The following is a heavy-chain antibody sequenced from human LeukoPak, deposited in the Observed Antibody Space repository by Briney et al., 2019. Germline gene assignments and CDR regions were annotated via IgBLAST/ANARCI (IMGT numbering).Heavy chain of an antibody. CDR2: IYHSGST. D-gene: IGHD4-11*01. Sequence: SETLSLTCTVSGYSISSGYYWGWIRQPPGKGLAWIGSIYHSGSTYYNPSLKSRVTISVDTSKNQFSLKLSSVTAADTAVYYCARDDYSKGYYYYYMDVWGKGTTVTVSS. V-gene: IGHV4-38-2*02. CDR1: GYSISSGYY. CDR3: ARDDYSKGYYYYYMDV. J-gene: IGHJ6*03.